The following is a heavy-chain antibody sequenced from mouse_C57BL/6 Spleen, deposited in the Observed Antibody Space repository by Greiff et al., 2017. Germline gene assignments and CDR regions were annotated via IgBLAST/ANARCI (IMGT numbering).Heavy chain of an antibody. D-gene: IGHD3-2*02. CDR2: ISSGGDYI. CDR1: GFTFSSYA. Sequence: EVQVVESGEGLVKPGGSLKLSCAASGFTFSSYAMSWVRQTPEKRLEWVAYISSGGDYIYYADTVKGRFTISRDNARNTLYLQMSSLKSEDTAMXYCTRGTAQATGFAYWGQGTLVTVSA. CDR3: TRGTAQATGFAY. V-gene: IGHV5-9-1*02. J-gene: IGHJ3*01.